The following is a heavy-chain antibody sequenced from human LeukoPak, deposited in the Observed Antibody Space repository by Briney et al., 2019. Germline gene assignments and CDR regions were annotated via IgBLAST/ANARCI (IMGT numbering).Heavy chain of an antibody. D-gene: IGHD3-3*01. CDR2: INPNSGGT. Sequence: ASVKVSCKAFGYTFTGYYIHWVRQAPGQGLEWMGSINPNSGGTNSAQKFQGRVAVTRDTSISTAYMELSSLRSDDTAVYYCARVGGVVKQFDYWGQGTLVTVSS. CDR1: GYTFTGYY. V-gene: IGHV1-2*02. CDR3: ARVGGVVKQFDY. J-gene: IGHJ4*02.